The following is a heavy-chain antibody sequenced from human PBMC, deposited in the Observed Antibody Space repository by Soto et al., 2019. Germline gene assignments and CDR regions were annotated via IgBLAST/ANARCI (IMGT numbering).Heavy chain of an antibody. V-gene: IGHV3-30-3*01. CDR3: ARDRGSRNAEYFQH. CDR1: GFTFSSYA. CDR2: ISYDGSNK. Sequence: QVQLVESGGGVVQPGRSLRLSCESSGFTFSSYAMNWVRQAPGKGLEWVAVISYDGSNKYYADSVKGRFTISRDNSKNTLYLQMNSLRGEATAVYYCARDRGSRNAEYFQHWGQGTLVPVSS. D-gene: IGHD3-16*01. J-gene: IGHJ1*01.